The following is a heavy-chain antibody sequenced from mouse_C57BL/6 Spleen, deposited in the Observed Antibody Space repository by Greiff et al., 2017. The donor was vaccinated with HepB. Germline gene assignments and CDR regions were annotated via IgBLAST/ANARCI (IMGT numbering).Heavy chain of an antibody. D-gene: IGHD1-1*01. CDR2: IWRGGST. CDR1: GFSLTSYG. CDR3: AKRGDYGSRGWYFDV. Sequence: VMLVESGPGLVQPSQSLSITCTVSGFSLTSYGVHWVRQSPGKGLEWLGVIWRGGSTDYNAAFMSRLSITKDNSKSQVFFKMNSLQADDTAIYYCAKRGDYGSRGWYFDVWGTGTTVTVSS. J-gene: IGHJ1*03. V-gene: IGHV2-5*01.